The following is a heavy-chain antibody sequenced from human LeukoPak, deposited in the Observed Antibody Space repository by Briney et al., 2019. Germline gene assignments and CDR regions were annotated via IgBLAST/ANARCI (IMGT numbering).Heavy chain of an antibody. Sequence: PGGSLRLSCAASGFTFSTYSMNWVRQAPGKGLEWVSSITGRSSFIYYADSVKGRFTISRDNAKNSLHLQMNSLRAEDTAVYYCAREDGAVAAYAYWGQGTLVTVSS. J-gene: IGHJ4*02. D-gene: IGHD2-15*01. CDR3: AREDGAVAAYAY. V-gene: IGHV3-21*01. CDR2: ITGRSSFI. CDR1: GFTFSTYS.